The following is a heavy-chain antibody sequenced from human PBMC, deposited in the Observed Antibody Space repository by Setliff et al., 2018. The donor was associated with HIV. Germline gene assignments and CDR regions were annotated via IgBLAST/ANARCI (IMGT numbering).Heavy chain of an antibody. CDR3: ARDHNRGTVHAFDL. D-gene: IGHD1-26*01. J-gene: IGHJ3*01. V-gene: IGHV4-59*11. CDR2: ISYNEYT. CDR1: GDPINSHY. Sequence: PSETLSLTCTVSGDPINSHYWSWIRQPPGEGLEWIGHISYNEYTNYNPSLKIRVTISLDTSKKHFSLHLYSVTAADTAVYYCARDHNRGTVHAFDLWGQGTKVTVSS.